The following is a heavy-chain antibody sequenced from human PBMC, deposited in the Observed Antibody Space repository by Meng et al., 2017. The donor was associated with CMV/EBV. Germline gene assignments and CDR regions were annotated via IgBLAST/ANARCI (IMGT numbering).Heavy chain of an antibody. CDR1: GYTFTGYY. J-gene: IGHJ5*02. V-gene: IGHV1-2*02. D-gene: IGHD5-18*01. CDR3: ARDSGYSYGTGGWPTA. CDR2: INPNSGGT. Sequence: QVQLVQSGAEVKKPXGSVKVSCKASGYTFTGYYMHWVRQAPGQGLEWMGWINPNSGGTNYAQKFQGRVTMTRDTSISTAYMELSRLRSDDTAVYYCARDSGYSYGTGGWPTAWGQGTLVTVSS.